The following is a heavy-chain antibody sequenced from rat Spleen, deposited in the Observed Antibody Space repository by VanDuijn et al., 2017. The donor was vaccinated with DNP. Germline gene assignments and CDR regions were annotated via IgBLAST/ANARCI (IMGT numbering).Heavy chain of an antibody. CDR1: GFTFNKYW. V-gene: IGHV5-29*01. Sequence: EVQLVESGGGLVQPGRSLKLSCAASGFTFNKYWMTWIGQVPGKGLEWVATISYDGSRTYYRDSVKGRFTFSRDNARSTLYLQMDSLRSEDTATYYCATHTFTPGITTPFAYWGQGTLVTVSS. CDR3: ATHTFTPGITTPFAY. CDR2: ISYDGSRT. J-gene: IGHJ3*01. D-gene: IGHD1-4*01.